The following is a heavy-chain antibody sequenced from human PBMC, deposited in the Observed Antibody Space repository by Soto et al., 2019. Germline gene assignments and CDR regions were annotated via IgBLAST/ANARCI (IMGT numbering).Heavy chain of an antibody. CDR3: ARVAAMGTVTKGYDDYMDG. CDR1: GATFSNHT. D-gene: IGHD4-17*01. CDR2: IIPILGVA. J-gene: IGHJ6*03. Sequence: QVKLVQSGAEVTKPGSSVKVSCKASGATFSNHTISWVRQAPGQGLEWMGRIIPILGVANYAQKFQGRVTITADKSTSTAYMEASSLRSADTAVNYCARVAAMGTVTKGYDDYMDGWGKETPVTVSS. V-gene: IGHV1-69*04.